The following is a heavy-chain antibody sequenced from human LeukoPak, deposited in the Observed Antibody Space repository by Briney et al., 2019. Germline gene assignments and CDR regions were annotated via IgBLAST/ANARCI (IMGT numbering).Heavy chain of an antibody. CDR1: GGTFSSYA. J-gene: IGHJ3*02. CDR3: ARENTGDPGMGGAFDI. CDR2: IIPIFGTA. V-gene: IGHV1-69*05. Sequence: SVKVSCKASGGTFSSYAISWVRQAPGQGLEWMGGIIPIFGTANYAQKFQGRVTITTDESTSTAYMELSSLRSEDTAVYYCARENTGDPGMGGAFDIWGQGTMVTVSS. D-gene: IGHD7-27*01.